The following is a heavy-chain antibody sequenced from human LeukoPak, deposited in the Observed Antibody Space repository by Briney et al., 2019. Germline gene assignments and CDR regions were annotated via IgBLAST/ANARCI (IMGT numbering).Heavy chain of an antibody. D-gene: IGHD2-2*01. CDR3: AKDYRRYCSSTGCQPFDY. Sequence: PGRSLRLSCAASGFTFSSYGMHWVRQAPGKGLEWVAVISYDRSNKYYADSVKGRFTISRDNSKNTLYLQMNSLRAEDTAVYYCAKDYRRYCSSTGCQPFDYWGQGTLVTVSS. J-gene: IGHJ4*02. CDR2: ISYDRSNK. CDR1: GFTFSSYG. V-gene: IGHV3-30*18.